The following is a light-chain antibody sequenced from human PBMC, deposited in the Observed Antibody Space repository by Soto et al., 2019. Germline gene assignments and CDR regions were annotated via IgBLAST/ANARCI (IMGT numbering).Light chain of an antibody. Sequence: EIVLTQSPGTLSLSPGERATLSCRASQSVDSRFLAWYQQKPGQAPRLLISATSSRANGIAHTFSGSGSGTDFTLIISTMEPDDFAVYYCPQYSIPARYTFGEGNKLEIK. CDR2: ATS. J-gene: IGKJ2*01. V-gene: IGKV3-20*01. CDR1: QSVDSRF. CDR3: PQYSIPARYT.